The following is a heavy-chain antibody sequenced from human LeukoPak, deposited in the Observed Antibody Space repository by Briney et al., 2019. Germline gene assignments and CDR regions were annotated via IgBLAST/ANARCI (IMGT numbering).Heavy chain of an antibody. J-gene: IGHJ4*02. CDR3: ARGSGWAFDY. CDR2: TYYRSKWYN. CDR1: GDSVSSNSDA. V-gene: IGHV6-1*01. Sequence: SQTLSLTCAISGDSVSSNSDAWNWIRQSPSRGLEWLGWTYYRSKWYNDYAVSVKSRITINPDTSKNQFSLQLKSVTPEDTAVYYCARGSGWAFDYWGQGTLVTVSS. D-gene: IGHD6-19*01.